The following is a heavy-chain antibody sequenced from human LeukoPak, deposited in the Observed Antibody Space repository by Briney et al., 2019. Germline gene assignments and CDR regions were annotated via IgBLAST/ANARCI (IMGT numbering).Heavy chain of an antibody. J-gene: IGHJ4*02. D-gene: IGHD3-22*01. CDR2: IIPISGTT. CDR1: GYTFTGYY. CDR3: AREGESYYYDY. Sequence: SVKVSCKASGYTFTGYYMHWVRQAPGQGLEWMGGIIPISGTTNYAQKFQGRVTITADESTSTAYMELSSLRSEDTAVYYCAREGESYYYDYWGQGTLVTVSS. V-gene: IGHV1-69*13.